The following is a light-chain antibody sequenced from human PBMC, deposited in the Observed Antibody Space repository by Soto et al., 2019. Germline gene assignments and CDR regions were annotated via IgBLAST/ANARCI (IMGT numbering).Light chain of an antibody. CDR1: GSDVGGYNY. Sequence: QSVLTQPASVSGSPGQSITISCTGTGSDVGGYNYVSWYQQHPGKAPKVMIYDVSNRPSGVSNRFSGSKSGNTASLTNSGLQAEDEADYYCSSYISASTPLVFGGGTKLTVL. V-gene: IGLV2-14*01. CDR2: DVS. CDR3: SSYISASTPLV. J-gene: IGLJ2*01.